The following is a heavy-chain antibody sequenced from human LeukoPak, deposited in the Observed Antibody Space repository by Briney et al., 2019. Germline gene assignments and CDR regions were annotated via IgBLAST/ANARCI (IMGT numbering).Heavy chain of an antibody. CDR2: INQDGSVI. Sequence: GGSLRLSCAASGFTFSSSAMTWVRQAPGEGLEWVANINQDGSVIYYVDSLKGRFTISRDNAKKSVHLQMNSLRAEDTAVYYCARIGYSSSSLDYWGQGTLVTVSS. D-gene: IGHD2-2*01. V-gene: IGHV3-7*01. CDR1: GFTFSSSA. J-gene: IGHJ4*02. CDR3: ARIGYSSSSLDY.